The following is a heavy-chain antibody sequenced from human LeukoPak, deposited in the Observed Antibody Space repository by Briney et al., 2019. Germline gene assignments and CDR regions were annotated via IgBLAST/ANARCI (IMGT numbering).Heavy chain of an antibody. CDR3: ARGRAVAGSGGFPFDY. Sequence: SETLSLTCAVYGGSFSGYYWRWIRQPPGKGLEWIGEINHSGSTTYNLSLQDGVTISVDTSKNQFSLKLSSVTAADTAVYYCARGRAVAGSGGFPFDYWGQGTLVTVSS. CDR1: GGSFSGYY. CDR2: INHSGST. D-gene: IGHD6-19*01. J-gene: IGHJ4*02. V-gene: IGHV4-34*01.